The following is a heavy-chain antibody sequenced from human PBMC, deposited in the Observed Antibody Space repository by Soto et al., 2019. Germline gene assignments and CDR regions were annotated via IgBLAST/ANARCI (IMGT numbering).Heavy chain of an antibody. CDR2: IIPYYNTL. CDR1: GGTFNSYA. CDR3: ASGASRWYPYFFDS. Sequence: SVKVSCKASGGTFNSYAIAWVRQAPGQGLEWMGGIIPYYNTLNYAQKFQDRVTITADDSTNTVYMELSSLRSDDTAVYFCASGASRWYPYFFDSWAQGTLVTVSS. V-gene: IGHV1-69*13. D-gene: IGHD6-13*01. J-gene: IGHJ4*02.